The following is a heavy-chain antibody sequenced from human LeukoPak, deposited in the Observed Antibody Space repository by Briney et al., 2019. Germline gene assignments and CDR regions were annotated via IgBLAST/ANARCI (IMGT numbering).Heavy chain of an antibody. Sequence: ASVNVSCKVSGYTLTELSMHWVRQAPGKGLEWMGGLDPEDGETIYAQKFQGRVTMTEDTSTDTAYMELSSLRSEDTAVYYCATGVMEIYYFDYWGQGTLVTVSS. CDR2: LDPEDGET. J-gene: IGHJ4*02. CDR3: ATGVMEIYYFDY. V-gene: IGHV1-24*01. CDR1: GYTLTELS. D-gene: IGHD2-21*01.